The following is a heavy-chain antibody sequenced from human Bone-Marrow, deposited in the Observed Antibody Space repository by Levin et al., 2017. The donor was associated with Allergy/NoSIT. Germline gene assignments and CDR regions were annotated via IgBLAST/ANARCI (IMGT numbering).Heavy chain of an antibody. J-gene: IGHJ6*02. CDR1: GFTFSSYD. Sequence: GGSLRLSCAASGFTFSSYDMHWVRQATGKGLEWVSAIGTAGDTYYPGSVKGRFTISRENAKNSLYLQMNSLRAGDTAVYYCARELIAVAGNRHSYYYGMDVWGQGTTVTVSS. D-gene: IGHD6-19*01. CDR2: IGTAGDT. V-gene: IGHV3-13*01. CDR3: ARELIAVAGNRHSYYYGMDV.